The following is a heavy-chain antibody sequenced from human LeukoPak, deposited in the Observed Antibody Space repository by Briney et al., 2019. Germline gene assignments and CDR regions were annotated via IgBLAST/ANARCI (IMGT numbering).Heavy chain of an antibody. Sequence: GGSLRLSCAASGFTFSSYEMNWVRQAPGKGLEWVSYISSSGSTIYYADSVKGRFTISRDNAKNSLYLQMNSLRAEDTAVYYCARVRAAVAGFPVNYNWFDPWGQGTLVTVSS. CDR3: ARVRAAVAGFPVNYNWFDP. D-gene: IGHD6-19*01. J-gene: IGHJ5*02. CDR1: GFTFSSYE. V-gene: IGHV3-48*03. CDR2: ISSSGSTI.